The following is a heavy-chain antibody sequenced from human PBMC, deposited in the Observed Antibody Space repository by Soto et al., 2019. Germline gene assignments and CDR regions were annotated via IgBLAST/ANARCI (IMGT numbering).Heavy chain of an antibody. CDR3: ASSILVGYGLEGESD. D-gene: IGHD5-18*01. J-gene: IGHJ4*02. V-gene: IGHV1-18*01. CDR1: GYTFTSYG. Sequence: QVQLVQSGAEVKKPGASVKVSCKASGYTFTSYGISWVRQAPGQGLEWMGWISAYNGNTNYAQKLQGRVTMTTETYTRTAYMERRSLRSDDTAVYYCASSILVGYGLEGESDWGQGTLVTVSS. CDR2: ISAYNGNT.